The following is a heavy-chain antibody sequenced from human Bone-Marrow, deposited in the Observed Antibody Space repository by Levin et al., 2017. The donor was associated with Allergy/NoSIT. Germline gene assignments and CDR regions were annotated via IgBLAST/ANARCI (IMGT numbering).Heavy chain of an antibody. CDR2: ISYDGSNK. D-gene: IGHD5-12*01. V-gene: IGHV3-30*18. J-gene: IGHJ6*02. CDR3: AKDPRYSGYYYYYGMDV. CDR1: GFTFSSYG. Sequence: SCAASGFTFSSYGMHWVRQAPGKGLEWVAVISYDGSNKYYADSVKGRFTISRDNSKNTLYLQMNSLRAEDTAVYYCAKDPRYSGYYYYYGMDVWGQGTTVTVSS.